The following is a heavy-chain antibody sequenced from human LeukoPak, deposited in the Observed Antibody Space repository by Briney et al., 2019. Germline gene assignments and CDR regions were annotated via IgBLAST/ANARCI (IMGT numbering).Heavy chain of an antibody. CDR2: IYLGDSDT. V-gene: IGHV5-51*01. J-gene: IGHJ4*02. Sequence: GESLKISCEVSGYSSPNYWIGWVRQMPGKGLEWMGIIYLGDSDTVYSPSFEGQVTISADKSINTVYQQWSSLKASDTAMYYCATTPSDYGDFMYYFDYWGQGTLVIVSS. D-gene: IGHD4-17*01. CDR3: ATTPSDYGDFMYYFDY. CDR1: GYSSPNYW.